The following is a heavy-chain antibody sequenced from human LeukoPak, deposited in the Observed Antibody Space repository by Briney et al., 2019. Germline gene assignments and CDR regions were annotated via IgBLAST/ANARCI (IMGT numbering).Heavy chain of an antibody. V-gene: IGHV3-30*04. CDR1: GFTFSSYA. CDR2: ISYDGSNK. CDR3: ARITMVRGGSFDS. Sequence: PGRSLRLSCAASGFTFSSYAMHWVRQAPGKGLEWVAVISYDGSNKYYADSVKGRFTISRDNSKNTLYLQMNSLRAEDAAVYYCARITMVRGGSFDSWGQGTLVTVSS. J-gene: IGHJ4*02. D-gene: IGHD3-10*01.